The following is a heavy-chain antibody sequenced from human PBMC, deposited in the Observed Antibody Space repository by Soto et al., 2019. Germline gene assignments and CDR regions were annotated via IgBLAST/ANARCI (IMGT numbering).Heavy chain of an antibody. CDR2: ISSSSSYI. D-gene: IGHD2-2*01. CDR3: ARHCSSTSCYDDY. CDR1: GFTFSSYS. Sequence: LRLSCAASGFTFSSYSMNWVRQAPGKGLEWVSSISSSSSYIYYADSVKGRFTISRDNAKNSLYLQMNSLRAEDTAVYYCARHCSSTSCYDDYWGQGTLVTVSS. J-gene: IGHJ4*02. V-gene: IGHV3-21*01.